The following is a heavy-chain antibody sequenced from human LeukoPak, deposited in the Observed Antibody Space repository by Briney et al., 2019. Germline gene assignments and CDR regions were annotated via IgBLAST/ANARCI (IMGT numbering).Heavy chain of an antibody. CDR3: ARTYYYDSSGYYYIFDY. J-gene: IGHJ4*02. V-gene: IGHV4-59*08. CDR2: IYYSGST. D-gene: IGHD3-22*01. Sequence: SETLSLTCIVSGGSISSYYWSWIXQPPGXXLEWXGYIYYSGSTNYNPSLKSQVTISVDTSKNQFSLKLSSVTAADTAVYYCARTYYYDSSGYYYIFDYWGQGTLVTVSS. CDR1: GGSISSYY.